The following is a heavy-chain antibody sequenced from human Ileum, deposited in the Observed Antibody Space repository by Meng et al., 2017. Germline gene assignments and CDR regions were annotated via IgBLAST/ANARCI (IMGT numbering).Heavy chain of an antibody. Sequence: GESLKISCAASGFTFSTSAMSWVRHTPGKGLEWVSSISSSSSYIYYADSVKGRFTISRDNAKNSLYLQMNSLRAEDTAVYYCASSGSYYFDWFDPWGQGTLVTVSS. CDR2: ISSSSSYI. D-gene: IGHD1-26*01. CDR3: ASSGSYYFDWFDP. V-gene: IGHV3-21*01. CDR1: GFTFSTSA. J-gene: IGHJ5*02.